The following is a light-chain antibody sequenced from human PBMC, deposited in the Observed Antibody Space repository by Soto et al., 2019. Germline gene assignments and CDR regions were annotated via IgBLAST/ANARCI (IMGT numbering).Light chain of an antibody. Sequence: EIVMTQSPATLSVSPGERATLSCRASQSVSNKLAWYQHKPGQAPRVLIYDTSTRAAGIPARFSGSGSGTDVTLTISSLQSEDFAVYYCQQYNTWRSITFGQGTRLESK. CDR3: QQYNTWRSIT. CDR2: DTS. V-gene: IGKV3-15*01. CDR1: QSVSNK. J-gene: IGKJ5*01.